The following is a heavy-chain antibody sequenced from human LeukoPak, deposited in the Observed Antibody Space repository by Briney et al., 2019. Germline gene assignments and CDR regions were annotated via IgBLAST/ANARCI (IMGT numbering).Heavy chain of an antibody. Sequence: PSETLSLTCAVSGGSFSDDYWTWIRQPPGKGLEWIGDINHSGNTNYNPSLKSRVTISLHTSKNQFSLKLSSVTAADTDVYYCARGKVWYGELEDAYYFDSWGQGTLVTVSS. CDR3: ARGKVWYGELEDAYYFDS. CDR1: GGSFSDDY. D-gene: IGHD3-10*01. J-gene: IGHJ4*02. CDR2: INHSGNT. V-gene: IGHV4-34*01.